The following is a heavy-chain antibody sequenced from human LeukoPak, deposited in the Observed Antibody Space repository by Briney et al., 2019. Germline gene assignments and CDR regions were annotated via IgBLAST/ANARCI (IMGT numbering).Heavy chain of an antibody. CDR3: TTVGSSGCDN. J-gene: IGHJ4*02. V-gene: IGHV3-15*01. D-gene: IGHD6-19*01. CDR2: IKSKTDGGTT. CDR1: GFTFSSAW. Sequence: GGSLRLSCAASGFTFSSAWMSWVRQAPGQGLEWVGRIKSKTDGGTTDYAAPVKGRFTISRDDPENTLYVQMNSLKTEDTAVYYCTTVGSSGCDNWGQGTLVTVSS.